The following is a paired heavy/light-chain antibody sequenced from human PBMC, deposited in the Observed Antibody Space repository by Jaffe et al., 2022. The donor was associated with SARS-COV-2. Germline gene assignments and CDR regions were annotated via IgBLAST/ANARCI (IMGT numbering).Heavy chain of an antibody. Sequence: EVQLVESGGGLVKPGGSLRLSCAASGFTFSSYSMNWVRQAPGKGLEWVSSISSSSSYIYYADSVKGRFTISRDNAKNSLYLQMNSLRAEDTAVYYCARDLLGGVEVQLWFAYGMDVWGQGTTVTVSS. D-gene: IGHD5-18*01. CDR1: GFTFSSYS. CDR3: ARDLLGGVEVQLWFAYGMDV. J-gene: IGHJ6*02. V-gene: IGHV3-21*01. CDR2: ISSSSSYI.
Light chain of an antibody. CDR1: QGISSY. CDR2: AAS. J-gene: IGKJ3*01. V-gene: IGKV1-8*01. Sequence: AIRMTQSPSSFSASTGDRVTITCRASQGISSYLAWYQQKPGKAPKLLIYAASTLQSGVPSRFSGSGSGTDFTLTISCLQSEDFATYYCQQYYSYPRVFGPGTKVDIK. CDR3: QQYYSYPRV.